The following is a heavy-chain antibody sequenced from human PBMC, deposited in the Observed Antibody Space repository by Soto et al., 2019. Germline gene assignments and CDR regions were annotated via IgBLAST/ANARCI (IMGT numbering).Heavy chain of an antibody. V-gene: IGHV3-30*18. CDR3: AKGRLWEVATNYFDY. D-gene: IGHD5-12*01. CDR1: GFTFSSYG. J-gene: IGHJ4*02. CDR2: ISYDGSNK. Sequence: QVQLVESGGGVVQPGRSLRLSCAASGFTFSSYGMHWVRQAPGKGLEWVAVISYDGSNKYYADSVKGRFTISRDNSKNTLYLQMNSLRAEDTAVYYCAKGRLWEVATNYFDYWGQGTLVTVSS.